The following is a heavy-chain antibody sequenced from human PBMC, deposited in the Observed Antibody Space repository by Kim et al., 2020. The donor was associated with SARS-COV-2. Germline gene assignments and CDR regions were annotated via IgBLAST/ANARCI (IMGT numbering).Heavy chain of an antibody. CDR3: ARSRYCSGGTCYAGDS. D-gene: IGHD2-15*01. V-gene: IGHV3-30*01. J-gene: IGHJ5*01. Sequence: SVKGRFTISRDNSKSTLYLERNSLTTEDTAVYFCARSRYCSGGTCYAGDSWGQGTLVTVSS.